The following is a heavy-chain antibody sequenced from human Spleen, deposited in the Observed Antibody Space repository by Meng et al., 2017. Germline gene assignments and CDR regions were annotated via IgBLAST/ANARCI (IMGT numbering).Heavy chain of an antibody. CDR3: AKTPMGPTGWFDP. CDR2: ISDSGSST. CDR1: GFTFSSYA. Sequence: GESLKISCAASGFTFSSYAMSWVRQTPGKGLEWVSAISDSGSSTDYADSVKGRFTISRDNSKNTLYLQMNSLRAEDTAVYYCAKTPMGPTGWFDPWGQGTLVTVSS. D-gene: IGHD2-8*01. J-gene: IGHJ5*02. V-gene: IGHV3-23*01.